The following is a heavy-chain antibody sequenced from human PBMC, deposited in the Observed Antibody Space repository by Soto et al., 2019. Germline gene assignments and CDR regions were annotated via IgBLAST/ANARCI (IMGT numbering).Heavy chain of an antibody. CDR3: ARVGRDGYNYDY. J-gene: IGHJ4*02. Sequence: SETLSLTCTVSGGSISSYHWSWIRQPPGKGLEWIGYIYYSGSTNYNPSLKSRVTISVDTSKNQFSLKLSSVTAADTAVYYCARVGRDGYNYDYWGQGTLVTVSS. V-gene: IGHV4-59*01. CDR1: GGSISSYH. CDR2: IYYSGST. D-gene: IGHD5-12*01.